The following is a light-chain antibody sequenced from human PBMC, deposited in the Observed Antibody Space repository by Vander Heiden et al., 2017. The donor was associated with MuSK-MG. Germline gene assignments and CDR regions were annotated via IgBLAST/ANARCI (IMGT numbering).Light chain of an antibody. CDR2: TAS. V-gene: IGKV1-27*01. CDR1: QDISNY. CDR3: QKDNSAPWT. Sequence: DIQMTQSPSSLSASVGDRVAITCRASQDISNYLAWYQQKPGKVPKLLIYTASTLQSGVPSRFSGSGSGTDFTLTISSLQPEDFATYYCQKDNSAPWTFGQGTKVDIK. J-gene: IGKJ1*01.